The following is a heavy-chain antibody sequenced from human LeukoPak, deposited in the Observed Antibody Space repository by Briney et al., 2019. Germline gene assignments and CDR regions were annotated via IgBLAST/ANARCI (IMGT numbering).Heavy chain of an antibody. CDR2: ISSNGGST. CDR1: GFTISSYA. J-gene: IGHJ6*03. D-gene: IGHD5-12*01. V-gene: IGHV3-64*01. Sequence: GGSLRLTCAASGFTISSYAMHWVRQPPGTGLEYVSAISSNGGSTYYANSVMGRFTISRDNSKNTLYLQMGSLRAEDMAVYYCAKSGGDIMATAPRYYYYYMDVWGKGTTVTVSS. CDR3: AKSGGDIMATAPRYYYYYMDV.